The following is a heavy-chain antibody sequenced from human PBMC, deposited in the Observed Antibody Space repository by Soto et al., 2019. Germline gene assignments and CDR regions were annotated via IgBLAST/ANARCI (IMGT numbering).Heavy chain of an antibody. CDR2: TYYRSKWYN. D-gene: IGHD6-13*01. J-gene: IGHJ5*02. V-gene: IGHV6-1*01. Sequence: SPTLSLTCAISGESVSSNSAAWNWIRQSPSRGLEWLGRTYYRSKWYNDYAVSVKSRITINPDTSKNPFSLQLNSVTPEDTAVYYCARDEGSFSYNWFDPWGQGTLVTVSS. CDR1: GESVSSNSAA. CDR3: ARDEGSFSYNWFDP.